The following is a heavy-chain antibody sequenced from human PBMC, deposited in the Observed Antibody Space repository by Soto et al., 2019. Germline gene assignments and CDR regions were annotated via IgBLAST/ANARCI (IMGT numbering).Heavy chain of an antibody. CDR2: IKPISDTT. D-gene: IGHD4-4*01. V-gene: IGHV1-69*13. J-gene: IGHJ5*02. CDR3: ARDPSTVNKLIGVWLDP. Sequence: SVKVSCKASGDTFGRFTINWVRQAPGQGLEWMGGIKPISDTTTYAQRFQGRVTFTADASASTVYMELSSLRSEDTAMYYCARDPSTVNKLIGVWLDPWGQGTMVTVSS. CDR1: GDTFGRFT.